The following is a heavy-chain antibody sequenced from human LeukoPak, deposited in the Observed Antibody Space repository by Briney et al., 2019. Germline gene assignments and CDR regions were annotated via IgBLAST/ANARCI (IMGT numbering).Heavy chain of an antibody. CDR3: AREVATGFSCFDY. CDR1: GFTVNNNY. CDR2: IYSGDST. D-gene: IGHD2-21*02. Sequence: GGSPRLSCAASGFTVNNNYMNWVRQAPGKGLEWVSLIYSGDSTYYADSVKGRFIISRDNSKNTLYLQMNSLRAEDTAVYYCAREVATGFSCFDYWGQGTLVTVSS. J-gene: IGHJ4*02. V-gene: IGHV3-53*01.